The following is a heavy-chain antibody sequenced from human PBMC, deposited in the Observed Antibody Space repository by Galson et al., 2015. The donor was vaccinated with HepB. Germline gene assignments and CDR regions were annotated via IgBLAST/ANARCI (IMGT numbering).Heavy chain of an antibody. J-gene: IGHJ6*02. CDR3: ARDLEWGLQDAYFYFYGVDV. Sequence: SLRLSCAASGFTFTTYAMHWVRQAPGKGLEWVAVIWHDGRNEYYADSVRGRFAISRDNSRSTLYLQMDSLRVEDTAVYYCARDLEWGLQDAYFYFYGVDVWGQGTTVTVS. V-gene: IGHV3-33*01. CDR2: IWHDGRNE. D-gene: IGHD3-3*01. CDR1: GFTFTTYA.